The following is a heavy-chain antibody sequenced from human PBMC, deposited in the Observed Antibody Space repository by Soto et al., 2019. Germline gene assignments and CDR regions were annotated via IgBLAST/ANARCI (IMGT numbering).Heavy chain of an antibody. CDR3: ARDPRVAGYFDS. CDR2: IWYDGSNT. V-gene: IGHV3-33*01. Sequence: GGSLRLSCAASGFIFSNFGMHWVRQAPGKGLDWVAIIWYDGSNTYYADSVKGRFTISRDNSKNTLYLQMNSLRAEDTAVYYCARDPRVAGYFDSWGQGTLVTVSS. J-gene: IGHJ4*02. CDR1: GFIFSNFG.